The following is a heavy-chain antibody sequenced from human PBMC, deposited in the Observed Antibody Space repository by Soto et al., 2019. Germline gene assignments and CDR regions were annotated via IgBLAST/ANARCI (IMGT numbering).Heavy chain of an antibody. Sequence: GGSLRLSCAASGFTVSSNYMSWVRQAPGKGLEWVSVIYSGGSTYYADSVKGRFTISRDNSKNTLYLQMNSLRAEDTAVYYCARDDGDYLYYFDYWGQGTLVTVSS. CDR2: IYSGGST. V-gene: IGHV3-66*01. J-gene: IGHJ4*02. CDR3: ARDDGDYLYYFDY. CDR1: GFTVSSNY. D-gene: IGHD4-17*01.